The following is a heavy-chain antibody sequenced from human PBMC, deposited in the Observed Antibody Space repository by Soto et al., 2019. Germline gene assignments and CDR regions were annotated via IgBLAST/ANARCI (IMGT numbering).Heavy chain of an antibody. CDR2: IQHDGTGK. D-gene: IGHD6-19*01. CDR3: VRVHHAIEGCHYYYYYMDG. Sequence: LVASGGGLVQTGTSLSLACEVSEMTFSLFSLMWVRRVPGKRLEWGATIQHDGTGKSYVESVKGRFTIYRDNDKNSLYLERNDLRVADSSVYYCVRVHHAIEGCHYYYYYMDGWGKVTTVTVSS. CDR1: EMTFSLFS. V-gene: IGHV3-7*01. J-gene: IGHJ6*03.